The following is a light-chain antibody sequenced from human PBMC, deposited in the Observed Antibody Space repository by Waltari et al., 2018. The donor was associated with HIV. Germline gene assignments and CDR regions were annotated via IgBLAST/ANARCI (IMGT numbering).Light chain of an antibody. V-gene: IGLV7-43*01. Sequence: VVTQELSLSVSPGGTAIFTCSFDTGPVSALNYPSWFQEIQGQPPRPLIHSGNKAPHLTPPHFSGSLVGDKAVLMVASAQTEVEAVYMCLLYHQGVYLFGGGT. J-gene: IGLJ3*02. CDR2: SGN. CDR1: TGPVSALNY. CDR3: LLYHQGVYL.